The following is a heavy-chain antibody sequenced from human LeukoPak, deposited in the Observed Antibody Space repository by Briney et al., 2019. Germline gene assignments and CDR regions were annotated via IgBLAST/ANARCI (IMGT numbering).Heavy chain of an antibody. D-gene: IGHD3-10*01. CDR1: GYSFTNYW. CDR2: IYPGDSDT. V-gene: IGHV5-51*01. Sequence: GESLKISCKGSGYSFTNYWIGWVRQMPGKGLEWMGIIYPGDSDTRYSPSFQGQVTISADKSISTAYLQWSSLKAPDTAMYYCARSPPRGYYYGSGSYYGWFDPWGQGTLVTVSS. CDR3: ARSPPRGYYYGSGSYYGWFDP. J-gene: IGHJ5*02.